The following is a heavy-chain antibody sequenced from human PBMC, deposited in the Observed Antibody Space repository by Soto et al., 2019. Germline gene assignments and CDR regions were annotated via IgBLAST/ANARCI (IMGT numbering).Heavy chain of an antibody. V-gene: IGHV3-23*01. Sequence: GGSLRLSCEASGFTFKNYAMSWVRQTPGKGLEWVSGISGSGGSTDYADPVKGRFTISRDNSKNTLYLQMISLRGEDTALYYCAREEWVGRNFYGLDVWGQGTTVTVSS. J-gene: IGHJ6*02. CDR2: ISGSGGST. CDR1: GFTFKNYA. D-gene: IGHD3-3*01. CDR3: AREEWVGRNFYGLDV.